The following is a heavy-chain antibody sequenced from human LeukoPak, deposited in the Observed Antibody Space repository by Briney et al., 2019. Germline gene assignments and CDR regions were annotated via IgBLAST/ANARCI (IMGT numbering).Heavy chain of an antibody. CDR1: GFTFSSYW. Sequence: GGSLRLSCAASGFTFSSYWMHWVRQPPGKGLVWVSRITSDGSGIGYADSVKGRFSTSRDNAKNTLYLQMNSLRAEDTAVYYCAKDLRRRYYFGSGSRGGTFDIWGQGTMVTVSS. CDR2: ITSDGSGI. CDR3: AKDLRRRYYFGSGSRGGTFDI. V-gene: IGHV3-74*01. D-gene: IGHD3-10*01. J-gene: IGHJ3*02.